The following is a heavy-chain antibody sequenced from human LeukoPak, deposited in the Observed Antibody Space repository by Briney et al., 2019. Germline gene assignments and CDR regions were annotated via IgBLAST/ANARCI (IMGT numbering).Heavy chain of an antibody. J-gene: IGHJ3*02. CDR1: GFTFSSYS. Sequence: GGSLRLSCAASGFTFSSYSMMWVRQAPGKGLEWVSYISSSSTTIHYADSVKGRFTISRDNAKNSVYLQMNSLRAEDTAVYYCARPPLGATNAFDIWGQGTMVTVSS. V-gene: IGHV3-48*01. CDR3: ARPPLGATNAFDI. D-gene: IGHD1-26*01. CDR2: ISSSSTTI.